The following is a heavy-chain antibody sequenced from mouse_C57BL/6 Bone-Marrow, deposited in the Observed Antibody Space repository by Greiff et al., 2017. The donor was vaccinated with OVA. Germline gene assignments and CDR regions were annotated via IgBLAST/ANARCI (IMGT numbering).Heavy chain of an antibody. CDR3: ASQAPTGYAMDY. J-gene: IGHJ4*01. CDR2: IDPSDSYT. CDR1: GYTFTSYW. Sequence: VQLQQPGAELVMPGASVKLSCKASGYTFTSYWMHWVKQRPGQGLEWIGEIDPSDSYTNYNQKFKGKSTLTVDKSSSTAYMQLSSLTSEDSAVYYCASQAPTGYAMDYWGQGTSVTVSS. D-gene: IGHD3-2*02. V-gene: IGHV1-69*01.